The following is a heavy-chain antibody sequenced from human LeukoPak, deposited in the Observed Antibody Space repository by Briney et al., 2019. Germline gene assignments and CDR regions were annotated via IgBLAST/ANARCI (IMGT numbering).Heavy chain of an antibody. CDR2: ISSSSSYI. Sequence: GGSLRLSCATSRFTFSSYSMNWVRQAPGKGLEWVSSISSSSSYIYYADSVKGRFAISRDNAKNSLFLQMNTLRAEDTAVYYCARVGYSYGQFDYWGQGTLVTVSS. J-gene: IGHJ4*02. CDR1: RFTFSSYS. V-gene: IGHV3-21*01. CDR3: ARVGYSYGQFDY. D-gene: IGHD5-18*01.